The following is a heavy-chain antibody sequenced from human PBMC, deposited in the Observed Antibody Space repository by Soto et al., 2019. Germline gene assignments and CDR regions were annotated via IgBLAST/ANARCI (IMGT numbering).Heavy chain of an antibody. J-gene: IGHJ4*02. V-gene: IGHV1-2*02. CDR3: ARDVLDSGY. Sequence: ASVKVSCKASGYTFTGYHIHWVRQAPGQGLEWMGWINPNSGATKIVQKFQGRVTVTRDTSITTAYMELTRLKSDDTAVYYCARDVLDSGYWGQGTLVTVSS. CDR2: INPNSGAT. D-gene: IGHD1-26*01. CDR1: GYTFTGYH.